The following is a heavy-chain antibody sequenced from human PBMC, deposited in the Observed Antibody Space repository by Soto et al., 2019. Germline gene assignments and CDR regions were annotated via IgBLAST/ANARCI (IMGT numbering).Heavy chain of an antibody. CDR1: GGSISSYY. CDR3: AGYCSSCYGFDN. D-gene: IGHD2-15*01. J-gene: IGHJ4*02. CDR2: IYYSGST. Sequence: SETLSLTCTVSGGSISSYYWSWIRQPPGKGLEWIGYIYYSGSTNYNPSLKSRVTISVDTSKNQFSLKLSSVTAADTAVHYCAGYCSSCYGFDNWGQGTLVTVSS. V-gene: IGHV4-59*12.